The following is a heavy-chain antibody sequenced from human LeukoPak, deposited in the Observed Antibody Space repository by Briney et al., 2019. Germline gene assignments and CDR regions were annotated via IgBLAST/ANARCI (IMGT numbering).Heavy chain of an antibody. V-gene: IGHV3-21*01. CDR2: ISSSSSYI. D-gene: IGHD4-17*01. CDR1: GFTFSSYS. CDR3: AGAGHDYGDYGY. Sequence: GGSLRLSCAASGFTFSSYSMNWVRQAPGKGLEWVSSISSSSSYIYYADSVKGRFTISRDNAKNSLYLQMNSLRAEDTAVYYCAGAGHDYGDYGYWGQGTLVTVSS. J-gene: IGHJ4*02.